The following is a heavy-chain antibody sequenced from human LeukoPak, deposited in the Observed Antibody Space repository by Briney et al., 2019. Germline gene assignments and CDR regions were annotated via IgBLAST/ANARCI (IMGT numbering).Heavy chain of an antibody. J-gene: IGHJ1*01. D-gene: IGHD3-16*01. CDR2: ISADNGNT. V-gene: IGHV1-18*01. CDR3: ARGPMIPQYFHY. Sequence: ASVKVSCKASGYTFSSYAISWVRQAPGQGLEWMGWISADNGNTNYAQKLRGRVTMTTDTSTSTAYMELRSLRSDGTALYYCARGPMIPQYFHYWGQGTLVTVSS. CDR1: GYTFSSYA.